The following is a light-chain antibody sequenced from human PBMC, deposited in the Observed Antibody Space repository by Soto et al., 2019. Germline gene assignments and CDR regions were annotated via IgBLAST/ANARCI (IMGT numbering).Light chain of an antibody. CDR3: QHDNNWPPYT. Sequence: EVVMTQSPANLSVSPGERATLSCRASQSVSSNLVWYQQKPGQAPRLLIYGASTRASGIPARFSGSGSGTEFTLTISRLQSEDFAVYYCQHDNNWPPYTFGQGTKLEIK. J-gene: IGKJ2*01. V-gene: IGKV3-15*01. CDR2: GAS. CDR1: QSVSSN.